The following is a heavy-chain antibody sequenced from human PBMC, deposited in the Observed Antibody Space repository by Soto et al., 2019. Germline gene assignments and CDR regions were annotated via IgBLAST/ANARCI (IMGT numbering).Heavy chain of an antibody. D-gene: IGHD2-2*01. CDR3: AKRGEIVVVQAATDY. CDR1: GFTFRSYS. Sequence: EVQLVESGVGLVQPGGSLRLSCAASGFTFRSYSMSWVRQAPGKWLEWVSAISGSGGSTYYADSVKGRFTISRDNSKNTLYLRMNSQRAEDTAVYYCAKRGEIVVVQAATDYWGQGNLVTVSS. J-gene: IGHJ4*02. CDR2: ISGSGGST. V-gene: IGHV3-23*04.